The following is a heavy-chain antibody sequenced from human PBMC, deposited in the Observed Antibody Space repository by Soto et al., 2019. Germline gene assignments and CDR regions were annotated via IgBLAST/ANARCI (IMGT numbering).Heavy chain of an antibody. CDR2: ISAYNGNT. Sequence: QVQLVQSGAEVKKPGASVKVSCKASGYTFTSYGISWVRQAPGQGLEWMGWISAYNGNTNYAQKLQCRVTMTTDRTTSTAYMERSSLRSDDTDVYYCARSTLENTIFGVAPNCFDPWGQGSLFTVSS. J-gene: IGHJ5*02. CDR3: ARSTLENTIFGVAPNCFDP. V-gene: IGHV1-18*01. CDR1: GYTFTSYG. D-gene: IGHD3-3*01.